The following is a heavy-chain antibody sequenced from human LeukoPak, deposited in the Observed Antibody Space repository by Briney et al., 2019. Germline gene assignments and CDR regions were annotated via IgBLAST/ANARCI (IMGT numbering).Heavy chain of an antibody. Sequence: GSLRLSCAASGFTVSRNYMSWARQPPGKGLEWIGEIYHSGSTNYNPSLKGRVTISVDTSKNQFSLKLSSVTAADTAVYYYARVGYGYESDYWGQGTLVTVSS. J-gene: IGHJ4*02. CDR1: GFTVSRNY. D-gene: IGHD5-18*01. CDR2: IYHSGST. V-gene: IGHV4-34*01. CDR3: ARVGYGYESDY.